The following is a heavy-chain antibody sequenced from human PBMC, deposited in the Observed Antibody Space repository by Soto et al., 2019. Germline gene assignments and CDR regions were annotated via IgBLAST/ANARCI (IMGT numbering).Heavy chain of an antibody. J-gene: IGHJ4*02. CDR3: ARHSGYDYVFDF. CDR1: GYTFTGYY. D-gene: IGHD5-12*01. CDR2: VNPNNGDT. V-gene: IGHV1-2*02. Sequence: ASVNVSCKASGYTFTGYYIHWVRQAPGQGLEWMGWVNPNNGDTNYAQKFQGRVSMTRDTSTSTAYMELSSLRFDDTAVYYCARHSGYDYVFDFWGQGTLVTVS.